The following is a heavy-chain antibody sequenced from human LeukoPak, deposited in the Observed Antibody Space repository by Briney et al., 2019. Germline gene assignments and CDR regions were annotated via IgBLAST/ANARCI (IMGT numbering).Heavy chain of an antibody. D-gene: IGHD5-24*01. CDR1: GFTFSSYG. CDR2: ISYDGSNK. J-gene: IGHJ4*02. CDR3: ARDLGWRDLDY. Sequence: GRSLRLSCAASGFTFSSYGMHWVRQAPGKGLEWVAVISYDGSNKYYADSVKGRFTISRDNSKNTLYLQMNSLRAEDTAVYYCARDLGWRDLDYWGQGTLVTVSS. V-gene: IGHV3-30*03.